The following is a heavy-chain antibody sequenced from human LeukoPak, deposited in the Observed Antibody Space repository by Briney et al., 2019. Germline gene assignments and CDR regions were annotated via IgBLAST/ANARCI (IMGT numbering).Heavy chain of an antibody. CDR2: INHSGST. Sequence: SETLSLTCAVYGGSFSGYYWSWIRPPPGKGLEWIGEINHSGSTNYNPSLKSRVTISVDTSKNQFSLKLSSVTAADTAVYYCARVSGYYDILTGYNWFDPWGKGTLVTVSS. CDR1: GGSFSGYY. V-gene: IGHV4-34*01. CDR3: ARVSGYYDILTGYNWFDP. J-gene: IGHJ5*02. D-gene: IGHD3-9*01.